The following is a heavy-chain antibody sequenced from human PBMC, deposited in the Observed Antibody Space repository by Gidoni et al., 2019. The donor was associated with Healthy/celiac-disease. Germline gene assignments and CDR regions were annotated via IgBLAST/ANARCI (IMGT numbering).Heavy chain of an antibody. J-gene: IGHJ6*02. D-gene: IGHD3-10*01. CDR1: GFTFSDYY. V-gene: IGHV3-11*05. CDR3: ARDWAYGSGLFYYYCGMDV. CDR2: ISSSSSYT. Sequence: QVQLVESGGGLVKPGGSLRLSCSASGFTFSDYYISWIRQAPGKGLEWVSYISSSSSYTNYADSVKGRFTSSRDNAKNSLYLQMNSLRAEDTAVYYCARDWAYGSGLFYYYCGMDVWGQGTTVTVSS.